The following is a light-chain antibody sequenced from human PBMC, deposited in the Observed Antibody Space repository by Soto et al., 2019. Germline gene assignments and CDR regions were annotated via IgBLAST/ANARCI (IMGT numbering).Light chain of an antibody. Sequence: EIVFTHSPGTLAVSPGERASLSCRASERVMENYLAWYQHKAGQSPRLLIYGAYIRATGIPDRFSGSGSGTDFTLTVNRLEPEDFAVYYCQQYVVSPGTFGQGTKVDIK. V-gene: IGKV3-20*01. CDR1: ERVMENY. J-gene: IGKJ1*01. CDR3: QQYVVSPGT. CDR2: GAY.